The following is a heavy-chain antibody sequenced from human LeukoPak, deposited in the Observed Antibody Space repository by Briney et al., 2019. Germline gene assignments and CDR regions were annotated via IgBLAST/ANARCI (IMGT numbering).Heavy chain of an antibody. CDR1: GFTFSSYS. V-gene: IGHV3-21*01. D-gene: IGHD3-16*01. CDR3: ASLGDPSTLNWFDP. CDR2: ISSSSSYI. Sequence: GGSLRLSCAASGFTFSSYSMNWVRQAPGKGLEWVSSISSSSSYIYYADSVKGRFTISRDNAKNSLYLQMNSLRAEDTAVYYCASLGDPSTLNWFDPWGQGTLVTVSS. J-gene: IGHJ5*02.